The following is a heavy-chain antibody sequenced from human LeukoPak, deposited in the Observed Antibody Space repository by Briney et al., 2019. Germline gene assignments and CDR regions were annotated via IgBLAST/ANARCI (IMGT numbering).Heavy chain of an antibody. Sequence: GGSLRLSCAASGFTFSSYGMHWVRQAPGKGLGWVAVISYDGSNKYYADSVKGRFTISRDNSKNTLYLQMNSLRAEDTAVYYCAKGMSSGWYLVSDYWGQGTLVTVSS. V-gene: IGHV3-30*18. CDR3: AKGMSSGWYLVSDY. D-gene: IGHD6-19*01. CDR1: GFTFSSYG. CDR2: ISYDGSNK. J-gene: IGHJ4*02.